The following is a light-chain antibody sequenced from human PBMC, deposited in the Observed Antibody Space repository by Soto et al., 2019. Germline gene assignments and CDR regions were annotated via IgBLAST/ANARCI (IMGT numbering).Light chain of an antibody. V-gene: IGLV1-44*01. J-gene: IGLJ3*02. CDR2: SNN. Sequence: QSVVTQPPSASGTPGQRVIISCSGSSSNIGSNTVNWYQLLPGTAPKLLIYSNNQRPSGVPDRFSGSKSGTSASLAISGLQSEDEADYYCAAWDDSLNGPVFGGGTKVTV. CDR1: SSNIGSNT. CDR3: AAWDDSLNGPV.